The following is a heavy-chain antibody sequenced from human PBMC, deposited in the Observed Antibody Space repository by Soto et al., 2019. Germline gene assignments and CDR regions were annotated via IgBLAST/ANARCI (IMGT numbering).Heavy chain of an antibody. Sequence: SETLSLTCAVYGGSFSGYYWSWIRQPPGKGLEWIGEINHSGSTNYNPSLKSRVTISVDTSKNQFSLKLSSVTAADTAVYYCASSIAVAGITNWFDPWGQGTLVTVSS. D-gene: IGHD6-19*01. CDR2: INHSGST. CDR3: ASSIAVAGITNWFDP. V-gene: IGHV4-34*01. J-gene: IGHJ5*02. CDR1: GGSFSGYY.